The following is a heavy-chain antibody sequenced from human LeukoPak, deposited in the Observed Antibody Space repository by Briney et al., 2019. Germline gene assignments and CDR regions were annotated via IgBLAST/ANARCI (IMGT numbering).Heavy chain of an antibody. CDR3: ARFGYYYGKYGMDV. J-gene: IGHJ6*02. V-gene: IGHV4-39*07. CDR2: INHSGST. CDR1: GGSISSTGSY. D-gene: IGHD3-10*01. Sequence: SETLSLTCTVSGGSISSTGSYWGWIRQPPGKGLEWIGEINHSGSTNYNPSLKSRVTISVDTSKNQFSLKLSSVTAADTAVYYCARFGYYYGKYGMDVWGQGTTVTVSS.